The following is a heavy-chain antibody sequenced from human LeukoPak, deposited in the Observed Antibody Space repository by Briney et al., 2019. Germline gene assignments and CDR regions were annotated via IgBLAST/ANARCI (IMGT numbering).Heavy chain of an antibody. D-gene: IGHD3-22*01. CDR2: ISAYNGNT. J-gene: IGHJ4*02. CDR3: ARAHGDNLNYYDSSGYPYYFDY. CDR1: GYTFTSYG. Sequence: ASVKVSCKASGYTFTSYGISWVRQAPGQGLEWMGWISAYNGNTNYAQKLQGRVTMTTDTSTSTAYMELSRLRSDDTAVYYCARAHGDNLNYYDSSGYPYYFDYWGQGTLVTVSS. V-gene: IGHV1-18*01.